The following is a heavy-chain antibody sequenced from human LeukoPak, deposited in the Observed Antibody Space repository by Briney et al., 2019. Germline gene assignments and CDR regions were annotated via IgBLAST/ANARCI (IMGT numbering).Heavy chain of an antibody. Sequence: GGSLRLSCAASGCTFSSYAMTWVRQAPGKGLEWVADIQKDGSEKNLVDSVKGRFTISRDNAKNSLYLQMYSLRVEDTAVYYCARGPAYGARSDYLDYWGQGTLVTVSS. D-gene: IGHD4-17*01. CDR1: GCTFSSYA. CDR2: IQKDGSEK. CDR3: ARGPAYGARSDYLDY. V-gene: IGHV3-7*01. J-gene: IGHJ4*02.